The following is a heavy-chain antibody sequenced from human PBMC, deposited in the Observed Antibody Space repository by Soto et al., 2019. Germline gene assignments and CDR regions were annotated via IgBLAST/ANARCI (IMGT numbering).Heavy chain of an antibody. Sequence: SPTLSVTCAISGDRVTRKSVAWKWIRQSPSRGLEWLGRTYYRSKWYNDYAVSVKSRMTINPDTSKNQFSLQLNSVTPEDTAVYYCARGVLAAGFDYWGQGTQVTVSS. CDR3: ARGVLAAGFDY. CDR1: GDRVTRKSVA. CDR2: TYYRSKWYN. D-gene: IGHD6-13*01. V-gene: IGHV6-1*01. J-gene: IGHJ4*02.